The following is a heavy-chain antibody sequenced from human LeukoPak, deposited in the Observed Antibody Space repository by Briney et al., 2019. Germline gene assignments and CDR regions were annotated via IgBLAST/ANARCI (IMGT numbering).Heavy chain of an antibody. J-gene: IGHJ4*02. CDR1: GYTFTSYY. CDR2: INPDGGST. V-gene: IGHV1-46*01. D-gene: IGHD1-26*01. CDR3: ARGGLAWNSGSYFDY. Sequence: VSVKVSCKASGYTFTSYYMHWVRQAPGQGLEWMGIINPDGGSTSYAQKFQGRVTMPRDTSTSTVYMELSSLRSEDTAVYYCARGGLAWNSGSYFDYWGQGTLVTVSS.